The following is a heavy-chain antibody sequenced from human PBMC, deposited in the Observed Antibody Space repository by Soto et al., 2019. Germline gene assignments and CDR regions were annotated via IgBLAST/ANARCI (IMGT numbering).Heavy chain of an antibody. CDR1: GFTFSSYA. CDR2: ISGSGGST. Sequence: EVQLLESGGGLVQPGGSLRLSCAASGFTFSSYAMSWVRHAPGKGLEWVSAISGSGGSTYYADSAKGRFTISRDNSKNTLYLQMNSLRAEDTAEFYCAKFRPRGTVTTYFDYWGQGTLVTVSS. D-gene: IGHD4-17*01. CDR3: AKFRPRGTVTTYFDY. J-gene: IGHJ4*02. V-gene: IGHV3-23*01.